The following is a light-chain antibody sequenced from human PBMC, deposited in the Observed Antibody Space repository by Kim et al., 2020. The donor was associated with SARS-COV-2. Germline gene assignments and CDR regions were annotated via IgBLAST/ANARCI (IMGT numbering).Light chain of an antibody. CDR1: NSNIGSNN. CDR3: AVWDDSLKQGV. V-gene: IGLV1-44*01. Sequence: QPVLTQPPSASGTPGQRVTISCSGSNSNIGSNNVVWYQQLPGAAPNLLIYSNNQRPSGIPDRFSGSRSGTSASLAISGLQSGDEADYYCAVWDDSLKQGVFGGGTQLTVL. J-gene: IGLJ3*02. CDR2: SNN.